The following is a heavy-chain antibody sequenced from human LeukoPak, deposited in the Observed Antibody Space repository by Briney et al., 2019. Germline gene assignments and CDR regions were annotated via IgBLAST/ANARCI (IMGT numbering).Heavy chain of an antibody. CDR2: IYYSGST. CDR1: GVSMSSGAFY. Sequence: PSQTLSLTCTVSGVSMSSGAFYWSCIRQHPGKGLEWNANIYYSGSTYYNPSLKSRVTISVDRSKNQFSLKLTSVTAADTAVYYCARAFPFDDYGDPDAFDIWGQGTMVTVSS. CDR3: ARAFPFDDYGDPDAFDI. J-gene: IGHJ3*02. V-gene: IGHV4-30-4*08. D-gene: IGHD4-17*01.